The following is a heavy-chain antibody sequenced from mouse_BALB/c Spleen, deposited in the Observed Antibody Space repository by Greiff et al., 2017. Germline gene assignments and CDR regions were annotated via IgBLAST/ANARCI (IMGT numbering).Heavy chain of an antibody. CDR3: ARHYRAMDY. CDR2: ISYSGST. Sequence: DVKLVESGPGLVKPSQSLSLTCTVTGYSITSDYAWNWIRQFPGNKLEWMGYISYSGSTSYNPSLKSRISITRDTSKNQFFLQLNSVTTEDTATYYCARHYRAMDYWGQGTSVTVSS. V-gene: IGHV3-2*02. D-gene: IGHD2-12*01. CDR1: GYSITSDYA. J-gene: IGHJ4*01.